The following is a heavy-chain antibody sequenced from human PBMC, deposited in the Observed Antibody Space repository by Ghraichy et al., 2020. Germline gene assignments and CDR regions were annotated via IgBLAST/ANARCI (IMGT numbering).Heavy chain of an antibody. CDR3: AARWGSFFERGRFDY. J-gene: IGHJ4*02. Sequence: GESLNISCKVSEYSLSHLSMHWVRKAPGKGLEWMGDFHPEDGKTVYAQQFQGRVTMTEDTFTDTAYMELSSLTSEDTAVYYCAARWGSFFERGRFDYWGQGSLVTVSS. D-gene: IGHD7-27*01. V-gene: IGHV1-24*01. CDR1: EYSLSHLS. CDR2: FHPEDGKT.